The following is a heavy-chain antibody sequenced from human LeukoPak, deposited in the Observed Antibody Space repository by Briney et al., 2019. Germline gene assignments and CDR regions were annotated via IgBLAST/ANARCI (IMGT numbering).Heavy chain of an antibody. D-gene: IGHD4-17*01. CDR3: ARISYGDYNIDY. CDR2: INPSGGST. J-gene: IGHJ4*02. Sequence: VASVTVSCTASGYTFTSYYMHWVRQAPGQGLEWMGIINPSGGSTSYAQKFQGRVTMTRDTSTSTVYMELSSLRSEDTAVYYCARISYGDYNIDYWGQGTLVTVSS. V-gene: IGHV1-46*01. CDR1: GYTFTSYY.